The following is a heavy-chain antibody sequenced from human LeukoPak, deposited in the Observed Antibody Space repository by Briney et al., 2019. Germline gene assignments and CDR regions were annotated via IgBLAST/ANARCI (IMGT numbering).Heavy chain of an antibody. V-gene: IGHV4-4*07. CDR3: ARAKYCSSTSCYAGPYYYYYMDG. D-gene: IGHD2-2*01. CDR1: GGSISSYY. CDR2: IYTSGST. Sequence: SSETLSLTCTVSGGSISSYYWSWIRQPAGKGLEWIGRIYTSGSTNYNPSLKSRVTMSVDTPKNQFSLKLSSVTAADTAVYYCARAKYCSSTSCYAGPYYYYYMDGWGKGTTVTVSS. J-gene: IGHJ6*03.